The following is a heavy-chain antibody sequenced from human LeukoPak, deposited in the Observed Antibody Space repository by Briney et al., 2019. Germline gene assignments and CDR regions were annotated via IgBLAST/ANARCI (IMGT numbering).Heavy chain of an antibody. CDR1: GYNFIGYY. J-gene: IGHJ4*02. Sequence: ASVKVSCKSSGYNFIGYYLHWVRQAPGQGLEWMGWINPLTGASKYAEQFKGRFTMTRDSSISTAYMELRRLRSDDTAMYYCARVIFGGFESLSLWGQGTLVTVSS. V-gene: IGHV1-2*02. CDR2: INPLTGAS. CDR3: ARVIFGGFESLSL. D-gene: IGHD2-15*01.